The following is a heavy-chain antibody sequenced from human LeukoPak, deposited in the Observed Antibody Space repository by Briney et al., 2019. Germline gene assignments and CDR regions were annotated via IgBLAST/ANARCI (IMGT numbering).Heavy chain of an antibody. D-gene: IGHD2-2*02. V-gene: IGHV6-1*01. CDR2: TYYRSKWYN. J-gene: IGHJ2*01. CDR3: ARSTYCSSTSCYNWYFDL. Sequence: SQTLSLTCAISGDSVSSNSAARNWIRQSPSRGLEWLGRTYYRSKWYNDYAVSVKSRITINPDTSKNQFSLQLSSVTTADTAVYYCARSTYCSSTSCYNWYFDLWGRGTLVTVSS. CDR1: GDSVSSNSAA.